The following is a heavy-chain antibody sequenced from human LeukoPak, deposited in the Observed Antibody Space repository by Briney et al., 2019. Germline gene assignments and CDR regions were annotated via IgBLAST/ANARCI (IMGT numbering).Heavy chain of an antibody. CDR2: ISYDGSNK. J-gene: IGHJ4*02. Sequence: PGGSLRLSCAASGFTFSSYAMHWVRQAPGKGLEWVAVISYDGSNKYYADSVKGRFTISRDNSKNTLYLQMNSLRAEDTAVYYCARVLQPGFLYDFWSGYPFYWGQGTLVTVSS. D-gene: IGHD3-3*01. V-gene: IGHV3-30-3*01. CDR3: ARVLQPGFLYDFWSGYPFY. CDR1: GFTFSSYA.